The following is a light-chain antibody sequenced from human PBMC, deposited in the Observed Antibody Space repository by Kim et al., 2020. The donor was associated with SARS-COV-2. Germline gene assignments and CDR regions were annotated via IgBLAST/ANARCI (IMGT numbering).Light chain of an antibody. J-gene: IGLJ2*01. CDR3: KSRDSRGKVV. CDR2: AKD. V-gene: IGLV3-19*01. Sequence: SSELTQDPAVSVALGQTVRITCQGDSLRNYYATWYQQKARQAPVLVFYAKDKRPSGVPDRFSGSASGNTASLTITGAQATDEADYYCKSRDSRGKVVFGGGTTVTVL. CDR1: SLRNYY.